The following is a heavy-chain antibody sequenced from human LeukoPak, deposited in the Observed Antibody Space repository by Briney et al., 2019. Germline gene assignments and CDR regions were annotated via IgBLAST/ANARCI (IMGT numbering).Heavy chain of an antibody. J-gene: IGHJ6*02. CDR2: IYYNGNT. CDR1: GGSISSYY. V-gene: IGHV4-59*01. CDR3: ARGRSNYYGMDV. D-gene: IGHD1-26*01. Sequence: SETLSLTCTVSGGSISSYYWSWIRRPLGKGLEWIGYIYYNGNTNYSPSLKSRVTMSVDTSKNLFSLKVSSVTAADTAVYYCARGRSNYYGMDVWGQGTTVTVSS.